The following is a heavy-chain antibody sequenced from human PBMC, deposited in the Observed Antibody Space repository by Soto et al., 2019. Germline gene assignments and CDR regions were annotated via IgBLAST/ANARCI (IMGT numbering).Heavy chain of an antibody. CDR1: GGSFSRYP. CDR2: IIPTFGSA. Sequence: QVQLVQSGAEVNKPGSSVKVSCKASGGSFSRYPLSWVRQAPGQGLEWVGEIIPTFGSADYAQKFEGRVTITADESTSIVYMELNSLRSEATAVYFWATRGLYFHSREYTWFAPWGQGTLVIVSS. CDR3: ATRGLYFHSREYTWFAP. D-gene: IGHD6-13*01. V-gene: IGHV1-69*01. J-gene: IGHJ5*02.